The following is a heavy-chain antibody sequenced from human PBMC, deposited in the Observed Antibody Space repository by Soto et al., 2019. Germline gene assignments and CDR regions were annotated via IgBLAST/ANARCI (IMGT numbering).Heavy chain of an antibody. J-gene: IGHJ3*01. V-gene: IGHV2-5*02. CDR2: FYWDDDT. CDR3: THWREYCTTDTCYRVLDV. CDR1: GLSVSTSEVA. D-gene: IGHD2-8*01. Sequence: SGPKLVNRTQTLTLTCTASGLSVSTSEVAVGWIRQPPGKALEWLALFYWDDDTLYSPSLKSRLTVTKDTSKNQVVLTMSNMDPVDTATYYCTHWREYCTTDTCYRVLDVWGQGAMVTVS.